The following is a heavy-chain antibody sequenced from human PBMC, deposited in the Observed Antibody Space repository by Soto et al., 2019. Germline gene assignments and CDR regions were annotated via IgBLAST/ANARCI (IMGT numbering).Heavy chain of an antibody. CDR1: GFTVSNTY. V-gene: IGHV3-53*02. J-gene: IGHJ5*02. CDR3: ARALPVAKGGFDP. Sequence: VETGGGLIQPGGSLRLSCAASGFTVSNTYMTWVRQPPGKGLECVSVIYTAGGTNYADSVKGRFIISRDNSKNTLYLQMNSLRAEDTAVYYCARALPVAKGGFDPWGQGTLVTVSS. D-gene: IGHD2-2*01. CDR2: IYTAGGT.